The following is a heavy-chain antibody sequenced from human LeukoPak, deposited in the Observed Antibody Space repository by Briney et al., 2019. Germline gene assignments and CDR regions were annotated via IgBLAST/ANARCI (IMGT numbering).Heavy chain of an antibody. Sequence: PGRSLRLSCAASGLTLSSYAMHWVRQAPAKGLEWVAVISYDGSNKYYADCVKGRFTISRDNSKNTLYLQMNSLRAEDTAVYYCARDRSLDYWGEGTLVTVSS. J-gene: IGHJ4*02. CDR2: ISYDGSNK. CDR1: GLTLSSYA. V-gene: IGHV3-30-3*01. CDR3: ARDRSLDY.